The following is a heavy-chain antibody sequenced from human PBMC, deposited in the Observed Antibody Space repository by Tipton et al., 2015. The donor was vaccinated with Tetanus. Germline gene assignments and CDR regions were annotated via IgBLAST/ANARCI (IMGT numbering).Heavy chain of an antibody. CDR3: AREARVGGTDDAFDL. CDR1: GVTVSTHY. J-gene: IGHJ3*01. V-gene: IGHV3-53*01. D-gene: IGHD1-26*01. Sequence: SLRLSCAASGVTVSTHYMSWVRQAPGRGLEWVAVIYPGGSKYHTDSGRGRFTISRDTSKNTVYLQMTSLRAEDTAVYHCAREARVGGTDDAFDLWGQGTMVTVSS. CDR2: IYPGGSK.